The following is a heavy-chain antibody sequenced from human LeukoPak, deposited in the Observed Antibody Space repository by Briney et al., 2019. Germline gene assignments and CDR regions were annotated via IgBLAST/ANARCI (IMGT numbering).Heavy chain of an antibody. CDR1: AFTLSSDY. CDR2: IYRGGTT. J-gene: IGHJ3*02. D-gene: IGHD4-17*01. CDR3: ARVGDYSAFDI. Sequence: GGSLRLSCPASAFTLSSDYMTWVSQPPGKGLQWVAFIYRGGTTYYADSVKGRFTISRDTSKNTLYIQMNSLRAEDTAVYYCARVGDYSAFDIWGQGTMVTVSS. V-gene: IGHV3-53*01.